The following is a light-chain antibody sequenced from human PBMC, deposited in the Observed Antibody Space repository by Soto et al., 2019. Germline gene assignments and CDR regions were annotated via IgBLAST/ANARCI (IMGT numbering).Light chain of an antibody. Sequence: QSVLTQPASVSGSPGQSITISCTGTSSDVGNYNFVSWYQQHPGNAPKLMIYEVSNRPSGVSDRFSGSKSGNTASLAISGLQADDEADYYCSSFTTSNTWMFGGGTQLTVL. CDR1: SSDVGNYNF. J-gene: IGLJ3*02. CDR3: SSFTTSNTWM. CDR2: EVS. V-gene: IGLV2-14*01.